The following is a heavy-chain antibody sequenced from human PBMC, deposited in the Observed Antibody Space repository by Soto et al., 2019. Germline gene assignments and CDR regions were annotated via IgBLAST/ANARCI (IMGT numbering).Heavy chain of an antibody. CDR1: GFSFSNFW. D-gene: IGHD3-16*01. V-gene: IGHV3-7*03. CDR2: IKEDGSVK. Sequence: SLRLSCAASGFSFSNFWMVWIRQAPGRRPEFVANIKEDGSVKNYVGSVKGRFAISRDNAKNSLYLQMDSLGAEDTAVYYCATDVRGGASDIWGQGTVVTVSS. J-gene: IGHJ3*02. CDR3: ATDVRGGASDI.